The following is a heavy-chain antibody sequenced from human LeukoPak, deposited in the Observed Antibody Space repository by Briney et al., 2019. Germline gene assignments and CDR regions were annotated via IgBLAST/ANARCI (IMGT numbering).Heavy chain of an antibody. J-gene: IGHJ6*03. CDR2: INPNSGGT. Sequence: ASVKVSCKASGYTFTGYYMHWVRQAPGQGLEWRGWINPNSGGTNYAQKFQGRVTMTRDTSISTAYMELSRLRSDDTAVYYCARGAAPYYYYYMDVWGKGTTVTVSS. CDR3: ARGAAPYYYYYMDV. D-gene: IGHD2-15*01. V-gene: IGHV1-2*02. CDR1: GYTFTGYY.